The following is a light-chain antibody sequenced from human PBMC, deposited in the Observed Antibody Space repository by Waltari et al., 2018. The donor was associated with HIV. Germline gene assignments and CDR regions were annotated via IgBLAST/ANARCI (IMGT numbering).Light chain of an antibody. J-gene: IGLJ2*01. V-gene: IGLV2-11*01. Sequence: QSALTQPRSVSGSHGQSVTISCNGTSSDVGGYKYVSWYQQPPGKAPNLMIYDVTKRPSGVPDRFSGSKSDNTASLTISGLQAEDEAEYYCCSYPGSYPVVFGGGTKLTVL. CDR2: DVT. CDR3: CSYPGSYPVV. CDR1: SSDVGGYKY.